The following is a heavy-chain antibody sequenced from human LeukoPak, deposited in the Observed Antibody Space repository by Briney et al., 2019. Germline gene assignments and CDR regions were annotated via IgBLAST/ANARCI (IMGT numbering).Heavy chain of an antibody. Sequence: GGSLRLSCAASGFTFSNYVMSWVRQAPGKGLEWVSYINHNGEMIFYPDFVKGRFTISRDNAKNSLYLQMNSLRAEDTAVYYCAKDRGRYSSPRLGMDVWGQGTTVTVSS. CDR3: AKDRGRYSSPRLGMDV. V-gene: IGHV3-48*01. D-gene: IGHD6-13*01. J-gene: IGHJ6*02. CDR1: GFTFSNYV. CDR2: INHNGEMI.